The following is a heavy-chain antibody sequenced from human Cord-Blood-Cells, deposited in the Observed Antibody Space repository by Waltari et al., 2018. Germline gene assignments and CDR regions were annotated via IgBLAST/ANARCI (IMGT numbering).Heavy chain of an antibody. CDR3: ATGPDYDYVWGSYSDY. D-gene: IGHD3-16*01. CDR1: GYTLTELS. J-gene: IGHJ4*02. CDR2: FDPEDGET. Sequence: QVQLVQSGAEVKKPGASVKVSCKVSGYTLTELSMHWVRQAPGKGLEWMGGFDPEDGETIYAQKLQGRVTMTEDTSTDTAYMELSSLRSEDTAVYYCATGPDYDYVWGSYSDYWGQGTLVTVSS. V-gene: IGHV1-24*01.